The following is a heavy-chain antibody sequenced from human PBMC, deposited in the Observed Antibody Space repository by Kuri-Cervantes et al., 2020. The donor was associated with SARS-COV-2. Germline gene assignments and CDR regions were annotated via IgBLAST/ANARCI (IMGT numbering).Heavy chain of an antibody. CDR3: ASLGSGKGAIDY. Sequence: GESLKISCAASGFTFSSYSMNWVRQAPGKGLEWVANIKEDGSQRYYVDSVKGRFTISRGNANSSLYLQMNYLGAGDTALYYCASLGSGKGAIDYWGQGTLVTVSS. CDR1: GFTFSSYS. D-gene: IGHD6-25*01. V-gene: IGHV3-7*01. J-gene: IGHJ4*02. CDR2: IKEDGSQR.